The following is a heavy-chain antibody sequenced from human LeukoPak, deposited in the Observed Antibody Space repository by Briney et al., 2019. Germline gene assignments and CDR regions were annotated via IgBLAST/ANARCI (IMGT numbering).Heavy chain of an antibody. J-gene: IGHJ4*02. D-gene: IGHD4-17*01. CDR1: GGSISSSSYY. CDR2: IYYSGST. V-gene: IGHV4-61*05. CDR3: ARQPTVTTKCYFDY. Sequence: SKTLSLTCTVSGGSISSSSYYWGWIRQPPGKGLEWIGYIYYSGSTNYNPSLKSRVTISVDTSKNQFSLKLSSVTAADTAVYYCARQPTVTTKCYFDYWGQGTLVTVSS.